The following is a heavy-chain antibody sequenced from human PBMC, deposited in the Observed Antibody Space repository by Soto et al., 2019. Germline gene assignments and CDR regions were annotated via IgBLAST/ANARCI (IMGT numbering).Heavy chain of an antibody. J-gene: IGHJ4*02. Sequence: GGSLRLSCAASGFTFSSYSIHWVRQAPCKGLEWVAVISYDGINKYYADSVKGRFTISRDNSKNTLYLQMNSLRAEDTAVYYCARGGVGATLTPFDSWGQGTLVTVCS. CDR2: ISYDGINK. CDR3: ARGGVGATLTPFDS. CDR1: GFTFSSYS. V-gene: IGHV3-30-3*01. D-gene: IGHD1-26*01.